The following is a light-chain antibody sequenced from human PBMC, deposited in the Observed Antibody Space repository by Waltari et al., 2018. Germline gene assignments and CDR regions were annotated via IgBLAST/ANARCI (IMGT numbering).Light chain of an antibody. J-gene: IGKJ1*01. Sequence: DIQMTQSPSSLSASIGDRVTITCRASHDITNYLAWFQQKPGKVPMLLIYAASTLESGVPSRFSVSGSGTLFTLTINGLQPEDVATYYCQKYNNSPWTFGPGTRVDIK. V-gene: IGKV1-27*01. CDR3: QKYNNSPWT. CDR2: AAS. CDR1: HDITNY.